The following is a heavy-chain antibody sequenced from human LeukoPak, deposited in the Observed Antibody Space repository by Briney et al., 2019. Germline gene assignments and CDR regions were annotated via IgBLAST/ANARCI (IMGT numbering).Heavy chain of an antibody. CDR1: GFTFSSYS. D-gene: IGHD6-13*01. CDR3: ARDDGSSWTRFDY. Sequence: GGSLRLSCAASGFTFSSYSMNWVRQAPGKGLEWVSYISSSSSTIYYADSVKGRFTISRDNAENSLYLQMNSLRAEDTAVYYCARDDGSSWTRFDYWGQGTLVTVSS. V-gene: IGHV3-48*01. J-gene: IGHJ4*02. CDR2: ISSSSSTI.